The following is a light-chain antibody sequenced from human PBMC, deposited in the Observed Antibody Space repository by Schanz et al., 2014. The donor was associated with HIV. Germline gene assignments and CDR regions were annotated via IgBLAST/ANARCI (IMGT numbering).Light chain of an antibody. Sequence: EAVLTQSPGTLSLSPGERATLSCRASQSVSSNFLAWYQQKPGQAPRLLIYAASTRATGIPDRFSGSGSGTDFTLTISRLEPEDFAVYYCQQYGRSDLLTFGGGTNVGIK. J-gene: IGKJ4*01. CDR2: AAS. CDR1: QSVSSNF. V-gene: IGKV3-20*01. CDR3: QQYGRSDLLT.